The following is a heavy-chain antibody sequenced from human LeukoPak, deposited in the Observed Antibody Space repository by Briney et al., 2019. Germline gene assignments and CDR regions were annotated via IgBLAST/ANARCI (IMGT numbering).Heavy chain of an antibody. CDR1: GFTFSSYA. CDR3: ARGRSAWFD. CDR2: IIYSDGST. D-gene: IGHD6-19*01. Sequence: PGGSLRLSCAASGFTFSSYAMSWVRQAPGKGLEWVSIIYSDGSTYYADSVKGRFSISRDNSKNTLYLQMNSLRDEDTAVYYCARGRSAWFDWGQGTLVTVSS. J-gene: IGHJ4*02. V-gene: IGHV3-23*01.